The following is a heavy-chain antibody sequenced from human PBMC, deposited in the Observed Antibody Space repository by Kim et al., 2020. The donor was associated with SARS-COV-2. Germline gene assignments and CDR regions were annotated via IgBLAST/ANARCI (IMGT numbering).Heavy chain of an antibody. D-gene: IGHD3-3*01. V-gene: IGHV1-2*06. CDR3: VRDARVAGDY. Sequence: ASVKVSCEASGYTFTGFYLHWVRQAPGQGLEWMGRIDPKSDDRNYAQRFWGRVTMTRDTSISTAYMELSNLRSDDTAIYYCVRDARVAGDYWGQGNLVTV. CDR1: GYTFTGFY. J-gene: IGHJ4*02. CDR2: IDPKSDDR.